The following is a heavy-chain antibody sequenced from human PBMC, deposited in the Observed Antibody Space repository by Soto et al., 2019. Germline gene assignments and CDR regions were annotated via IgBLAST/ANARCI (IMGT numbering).Heavy chain of an antibody. CDR1: GLTFSNYD. J-gene: IGHJ6*02. V-gene: IGHV3-30*18. Sequence: GGSLRLSCVASGLTFSNYDFHWVRQGPGKGLEWVALISYDGNDKYYADSVKGRFTISRDNSKNTLYLQMNSLRAEDTAVYYCAKGRSYYYYYGVDVWGQGTTVIVSS. CDR2: ISYDGNDK. CDR3: AKGRSYYYYYGVDV.